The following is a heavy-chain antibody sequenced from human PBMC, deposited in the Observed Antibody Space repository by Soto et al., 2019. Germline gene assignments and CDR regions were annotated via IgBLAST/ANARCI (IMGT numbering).Heavy chain of an antibody. D-gene: IGHD6-6*01. J-gene: IGHJ6*02. Sequence: ASVKVSCKASGYTFTSYAIHWVRQAPGQRLEWMGWINAGNGNTKYSQKFQGRVTITRDTSASTAYMELSSLGSEDTAVYYCARRQLIGNYGMDVWGQGTTVTVSS. CDR1: GYTFTSYA. V-gene: IGHV1-3*01. CDR2: INAGNGNT. CDR3: ARRQLIGNYGMDV.